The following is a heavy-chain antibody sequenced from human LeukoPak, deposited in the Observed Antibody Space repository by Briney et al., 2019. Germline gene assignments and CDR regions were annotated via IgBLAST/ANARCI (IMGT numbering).Heavy chain of an antibody. CDR1: GFTLYTHG. V-gene: IGHV3-30*02. Sequence: GGSLRLSCAASGFTLYTHGMHWVRQAPGKGLEWVAFTRFDGFYAEYADSVKGRFTISRDKSTNTIYLQMNSLRAEDTAVYYGAEDRKECKGGGDFFDYWGQGSQVTVSS. CDR3: AEDRKECKGGGDFFDY. J-gene: IGHJ4*02. D-gene: IGHD2/OR15-2a*01. CDR2: TRFDGFYA.